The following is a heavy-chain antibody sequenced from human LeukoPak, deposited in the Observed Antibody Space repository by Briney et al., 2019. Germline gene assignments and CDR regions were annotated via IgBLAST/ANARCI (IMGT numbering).Heavy chain of an antibody. CDR1: GGSISDNY. J-gene: IGHJ4*02. V-gene: IGHV4-59*08. D-gene: IGHD2-15*01. CDR3: ARHPFATPFDY. Sequence: EPSETLSLTCTVSGGSISDNYWSWIRQPPGKGLEWIGYAYYSGHTNYNSSLKSRVTMSLDTSKSQFSLRLSSVTAADTAVYFCARHPFATPFDYWGPGTLVTVSS. CDR2: AYYSGHT.